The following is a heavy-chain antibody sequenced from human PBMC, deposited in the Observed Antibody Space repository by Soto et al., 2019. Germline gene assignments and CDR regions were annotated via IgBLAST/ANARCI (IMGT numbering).Heavy chain of an antibody. V-gene: IGHV1-18*01. CDR2: ISANSGNT. J-gene: IGHJ4*02. D-gene: IGHD1-1*01. CDR3: ARDRNHGLDN. Sequence: QVQLVQSGAEVKKPGASVKVSCKASGYTFTSNGISWVRQAPGQGLEWMGWISANSGNTNYAQNLEGRVIMTTETSTTTAYMELRSLRSDDTAVYYWARDRNHGLDNWGQGTLVTVSS. CDR1: GYTFTSNG.